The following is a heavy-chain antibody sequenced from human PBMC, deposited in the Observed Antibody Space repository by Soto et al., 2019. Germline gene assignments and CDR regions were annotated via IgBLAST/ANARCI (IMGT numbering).Heavy chain of an antibody. Sequence: SQTLSLTCAISGDSVSTNSATWNWIRQSPSGGLEWLGRTYYRSKWYNDYAVSVRSRITINPDTSKNQVSLQLNSVTPEDTAVYYCARLIGNSCLDDWGQGTRVTVAS. V-gene: IGHV6-1*01. D-gene: IGHD6-13*01. CDR2: TYYRSKWYN. J-gene: IGHJ4*02. CDR1: GDSVSTNSAT. CDR3: ARLIGNSCLDD.